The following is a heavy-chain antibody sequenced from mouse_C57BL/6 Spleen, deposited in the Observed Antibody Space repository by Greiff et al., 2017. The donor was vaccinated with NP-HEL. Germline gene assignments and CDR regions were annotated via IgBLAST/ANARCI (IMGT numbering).Heavy chain of an antibody. V-gene: IGHV5-4*03. J-gene: IGHJ2*01. Sequence: DVKLVESGGGLVKPGGSLKLSCAASGFTFSSHAMSWVRQTPEKRLEWVATISDGGSYTYYPDNVKGRFTISRDNAKNNLYLQMSHLKSEDTAMYYCARAYDYDRGGFDYWGQGTTLTVSS. CDR2: ISDGGSYT. D-gene: IGHD2-4*01. CDR1: GFTFSSHA. CDR3: ARAYDYDRGGFDY.